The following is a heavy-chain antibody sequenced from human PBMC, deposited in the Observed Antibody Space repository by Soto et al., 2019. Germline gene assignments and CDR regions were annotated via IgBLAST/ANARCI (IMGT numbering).Heavy chain of an antibody. J-gene: IGHJ4*02. CDR1: GFSFSDYY. CDR2: ISNSGSDI. CDR3: ARHKLRWAY. V-gene: IGHV3-11*01. D-gene: IGHD4-17*01. Sequence: GGSLRLSCAASGFSFSDYYMSWIRQAPGKGLEWVSYISNSGSDIYYADSVKGRFTISRDNAKNSVYLQMNSLRAEDTAVYYCARHKLRWAYWGQGTLVTVSS.